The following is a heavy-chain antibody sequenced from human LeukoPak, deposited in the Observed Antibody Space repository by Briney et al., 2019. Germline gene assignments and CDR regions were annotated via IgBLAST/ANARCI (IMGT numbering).Heavy chain of an antibody. CDR3: VRGGHFDY. V-gene: IGHV6-1*01. J-gene: IGHJ4*02. CDR2: TYYRSKWYN. Sequence: SQTLSLTCAISGDSVSSSISAWNWVRQSPSRGLEWLGRTYYRSKWYNDYAESVKSRIAINPVTSKNQFSLHLNSVTPEDTAVYYCVRGGHFDYWGQGTLVTVSS. CDR1: GDSVSSSISA. D-gene: IGHD3-16*01.